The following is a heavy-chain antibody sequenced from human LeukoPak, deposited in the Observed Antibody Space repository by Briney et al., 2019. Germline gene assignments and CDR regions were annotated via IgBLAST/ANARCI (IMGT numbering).Heavy chain of an antibody. CDR3: ARYGSDNYYGMDV. Sequence: ASVKVSCKASGYTFTSYYMHWVRQAPGQGLEWMGIINPSGGSTSYAQKFQGRVTMTRDTSTSTVYMELSSLRSEDTAMYYCARYGSDNYYGMDVWGQGTTVTVSS. CDR1: GYTFTSYY. CDR2: INPSGGST. D-gene: IGHD3-10*01. V-gene: IGHV1-46*01. J-gene: IGHJ6*02.